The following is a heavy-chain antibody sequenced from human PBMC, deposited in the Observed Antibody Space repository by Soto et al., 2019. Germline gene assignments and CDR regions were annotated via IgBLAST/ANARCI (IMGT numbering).Heavy chain of an antibody. CDR2: IIPIFGTA. CDR3: ARGDSSGYYILYYYYGMDV. Sequence: SVKVSCKASGVTFSSYAISWVRQAPGQGLEWMGGIIPIFGTANYAQKFQGRVTITADKSTSTAYMELSSLRSEDTAVYYCARGDSSGYYILYYYYGMDVWGQGTTVTVSS. J-gene: IGHJ6*02. D-gene: IGHD3-22*01. V-gene: IGHV1-69*06. CDR1: GVTFSSYA.